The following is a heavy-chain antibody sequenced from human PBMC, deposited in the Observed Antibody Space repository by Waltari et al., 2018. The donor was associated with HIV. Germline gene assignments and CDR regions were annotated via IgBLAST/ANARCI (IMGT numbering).Heavy chain of an antibody. J-gene: IGHJ4*02. D-gene: IGHD4-17*01. CDR1: GFTFSSYA. CDR3: AKGTLNPLTTDY. CDR2: IFGDGGST. Sequence: EVQLLESGGGLVQPGGSLRLSCAGSGFTFSSYAMNWVRPAPGKGLEWVPAIFGDGGSTFYADSGKGRVTISRDNSKNTLYLQMNSLRAEDTAVYYCAKGTLNPLTTDYWGQGTLVTVSS. V-gene: IGHV3-23*01.